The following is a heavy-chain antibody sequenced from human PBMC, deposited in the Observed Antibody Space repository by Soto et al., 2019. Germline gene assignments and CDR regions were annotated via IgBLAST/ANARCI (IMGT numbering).Heavy chain of an antibody. V-gene: IGHV3-15*01. CDR1: GFTFSNAW. D-gene: IGHD6-19*01. CDR3: RTQWLD. Sequence: EVQLVESGGGLVKPGGSLRLSCAASGFTFSNAWMSWVRQAPGKGLEGVGLIKKQADGGTTEYAAPLKGRFTISRDDSENTLYLQMRSLQTEDTDVYYCRTQWLDWGQGTLVTVS. CDR2: IKKQADGGTT. J-gene: IGHJ4*02.